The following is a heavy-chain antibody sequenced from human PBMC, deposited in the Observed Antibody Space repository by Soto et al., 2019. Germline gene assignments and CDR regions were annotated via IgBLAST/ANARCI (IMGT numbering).Heavy chain of an antibody. Sequence: ASVKVSCKASGYTFTSYGISWVRQAPGQGLEWMGWISAHNGNTNYAQKLQGRVTMTTGTSTSTAYMELRSLRSDDTAVYYCARDPALGGPFDYWGQGTLVTVSS. V-gene: IGHV1-18*01. CDR2: ISAHNGNT. CDR1: GYTFTSYG. D-gene: IGHD3-16*01. CDR3: ARDPALGGPFDY. J-gene: IGHJ4*02.